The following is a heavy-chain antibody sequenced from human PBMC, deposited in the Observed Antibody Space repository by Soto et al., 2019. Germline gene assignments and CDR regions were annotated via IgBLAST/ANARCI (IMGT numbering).Heavy chain of an antibody. CDR2: IYYSGST. Sequence: PSETLSLTCTVSGGSISSGGYYWSWIRQHPGKGLEWIGYIYYSGSTYYNPSLKIRVTISVDTSKNQFSLKLSSVTAADTAVYYFARRADYYGSGSYENGLSWFDPWGQGTLVTVSS. CDR3: ARRADYYGSGSYENGLSWFDP. D-gene: IGHD3-10*01. J-gene: IGHJ5*02. V-gene: IGHV4-31*03. CDR1: GGSISSGGYY.